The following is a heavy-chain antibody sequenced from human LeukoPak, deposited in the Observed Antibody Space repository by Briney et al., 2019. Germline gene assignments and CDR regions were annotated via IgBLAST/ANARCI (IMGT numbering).Heavy chain of an antibody. J-gene: IGHJ4*02. CDR2: ISSSSSYI. CDR3: ASLGRDFWSGSYRDY. Sequence: GGSLRPSCAASGFTFSSYSMNWVRQAPGKGLEWVSSISSSSSYIYYADSVKGRFTISRDNAKNSLYLQMNSLRAEDTAVYYCASLGRDFWSGSYRDYWGQGTLVTVSS. D-gene: IGHD3-3*01. V-gene: IGHV3-21*01. CDR1: GFTFSSYS.